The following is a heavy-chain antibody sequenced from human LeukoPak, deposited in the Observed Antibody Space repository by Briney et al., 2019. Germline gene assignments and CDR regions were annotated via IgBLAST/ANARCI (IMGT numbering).Heavy chain of an antibody. CDR2: ISSNGGTT. CDR1: GFTFSSYS. J-gene: IGHJ4*02. D-gene: IGHD3-10*01. CDR3: VKVYGSGIWTLEY. V-gene: IGHV3-64D*06. Sequence: GGSLRLSCSASGFTFSSYSMHWVRQAPEKGLEYVSAISSNGGTTYYADSVKGRFTISRDNSKNTLYLQMSSLRVEDTAVYYRVKVYGSGIWTLEYWGQGTLVTVSS.